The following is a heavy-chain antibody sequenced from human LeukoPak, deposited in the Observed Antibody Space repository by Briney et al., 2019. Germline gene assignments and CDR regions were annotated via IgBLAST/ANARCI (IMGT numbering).Heavy chain of an antibody. CDR1: GFTFSDYY. J-gene: IGHJ4*02. CDR3: VRVPY. Sequence: GGSLRLSCAASGFTFSDYYIHWVRQAPGKGLVWVSRINSDGTGTTYADSVKGRFTISRDNAKNTLFLQMNSLRAEDTAVYYCVRVPYWGQGTLVTVSS. V-gene: IGHV3-74*01. CDR2: INSDGTGT.